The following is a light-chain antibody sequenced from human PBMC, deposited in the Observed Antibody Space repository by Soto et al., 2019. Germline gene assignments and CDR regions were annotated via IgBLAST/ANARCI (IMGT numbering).Light chain of an antibody. CDR2: VEDSGIY. CDR3: ATWDSNTRV. V-gene: IGLV4-60*03. Sequence: QLVLTQSSSASASLGSSVKLTCTLSSGHSRYITAWHQQQPGKAPRYLMKVEDSGIYNKGGGVPDRFAGSSSGADRYLTISTLQSEDEADYYCATWDSNTRVFGGGTQLTVL. CDR1: SGHSRYI. J-gene: IGLJ3*02.